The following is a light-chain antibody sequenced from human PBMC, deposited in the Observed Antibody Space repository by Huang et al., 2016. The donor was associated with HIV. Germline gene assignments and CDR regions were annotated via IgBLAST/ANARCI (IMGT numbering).Light chain of an antibody. J-gene: IGKJ4*01. CDR2: GAS. CDR3: QQGYTTPT. V-gene: IGKV1-39*01. Sequence: DIKMTQSPSSLSASVGDRVTITCRARQYSSTYLNWYPQNPGDAPTLLIFGASSKLTAVPSRFSCSGSGTNFTLTISNLQPEYFAVYFCQQGYTTPTFGGGTRVEIK. CDR1: QYSSTY.